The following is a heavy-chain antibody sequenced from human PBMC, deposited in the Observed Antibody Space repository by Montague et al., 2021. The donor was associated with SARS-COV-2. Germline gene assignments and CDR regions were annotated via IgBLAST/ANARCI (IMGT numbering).Heavy chain of an antibody. V-gene: IGHV3-9*01. D-gene: IGHD6-13*01. CDR3: AKDGSSSWYGWFDP. CDR1: GFTFDDYA. CDR2: ISWNSGSI. Sequence: SRRLSCAASGFTFDDYAMHWVRQAPGKGLEWVSGISWNSGSIGYADSVKGRFTISRDNAKNSLYLQMNSLRTEDTALYYCAKDGSSSWYGWFDPWGQGTLVTVSS. J-gene: IGHJ5*02.